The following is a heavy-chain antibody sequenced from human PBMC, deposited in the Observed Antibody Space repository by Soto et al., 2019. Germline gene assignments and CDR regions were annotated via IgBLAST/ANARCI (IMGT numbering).Heavy chain of an antibody. CDR1: GGSISSGGYY. J-gene: IGHJ3*02. V-gene: IGHV4-31*03. CDR2: IYYSGST. D-gene: IGHD6-13*01. CDR3: ARDSSSWYLYAFDI. Sequence: SETLSLTCTVSGGSISSGGYYWSWIRQHPGKGLEWIGYIYYSGSTYYNPSLKSRVTISVDTSKNQFSLKLSSVTAADTAVYYCARDSSSWYLYAFDIWGQGTMVTV.